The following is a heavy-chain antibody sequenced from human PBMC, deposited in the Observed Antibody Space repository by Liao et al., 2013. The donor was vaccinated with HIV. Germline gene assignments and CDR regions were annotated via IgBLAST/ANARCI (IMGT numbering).Heavy chain of an antibody. CDR2: IYYNGNT. CDR3: AMRAGCSNTSCWGNYFDY. V-gene: IGHV4-34*01. Sequence: QVQLQQWGAGLLKPSETLSLTCVVYGGSFSGYYWNWIRQSPGKGLEWIGYIYYNGNTYYNPSLKSRVTMSVDTSKNQFSLKLSSVTAADTAVYYCAMRAGCSNTSCWGNYFDYWGQGTLVTVSS. D-gene: IGHD2-2*01. CDR1: GGSFSGYY. J-gene: IGHJ4*02.